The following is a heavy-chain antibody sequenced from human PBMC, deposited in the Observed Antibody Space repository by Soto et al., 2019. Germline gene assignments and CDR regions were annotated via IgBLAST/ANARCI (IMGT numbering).Heavy chain of an antibody. J-gene: IGHJ6*02. V-gene: IGHV3-33*01. CDR3: ARDSRDKNYASAAYFYGLDV. CDR2: IWFDGSNK. D-gene: IGHD3-22*01. CDR1: GFSFSDYG. Sequence: QVQLVESGGGVVQPGRSLRLSCTTSGFSFSDYGMHWVRQAPGKGLEWVAIIWFDGSNKYYSDSLKGRFTITRDNTKNTVYLQINSLRADDTAVYYCARDSRDKNYASAAYFYGLDVWGQGATVIVSS.